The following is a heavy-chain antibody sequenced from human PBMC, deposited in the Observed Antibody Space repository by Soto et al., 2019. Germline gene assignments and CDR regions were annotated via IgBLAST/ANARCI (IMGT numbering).Heavy chain of an antibody. J-gene: IGHJ3*01. CDR3: ARDMGTTRNEYAFDL. Sequence: QVQLVQSGAEVKKPGSSVKVSCKASGGTFSSYTINWVRRAPGQGLEWMGRIVPILGIANYAQKFQGRVTIAADTSSNTAYMELSGLRSEDTAVYYCARDMGTTRNEYAFDLWGQGTLVTVSS. V-gene: IGHV1-69*08. CDR2: IVPILGIA. CDR1: GGTFSSYT. D-gene: IGHD2-2*01.